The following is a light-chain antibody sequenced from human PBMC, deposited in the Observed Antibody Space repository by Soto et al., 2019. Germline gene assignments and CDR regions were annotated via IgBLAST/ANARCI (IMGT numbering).Light chain of an antibody. Sequence: EIVMTQSPATLSVSPVERATLSCRASQSVSINLAWYQQKPGQAPRLLIYGASTRATGIPARFSGSGSGTDFTLTISSLEPEDFAVYYCQQRSNWPPITFGQGTRLEIK. CDR2: GAS. J-gene: IGKJ5*01. V-gene: IGKV3-15*01. CDR1: QSVSIN. CDR3: QQRSNWPPIT.